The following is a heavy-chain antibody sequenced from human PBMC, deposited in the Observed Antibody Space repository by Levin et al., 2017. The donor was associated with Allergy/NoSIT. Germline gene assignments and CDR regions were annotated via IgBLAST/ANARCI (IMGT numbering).Heavy chain of an antibody. V-gene: IGHV4-39*01. CDR2: IYYSGST. J-gene: IGHJ5*02. CDR1: GGSISSSSYY. CDR3: ASEVRGYSSIGFDP. Sequence: PSETLSLTCTVSGGSISSSSYYWGWIRQPPGKGLEWIGSIYYSGSTYYNPSLKSRVTISVDTSKNQFSLKLSSVTAADTAVYYCASEVRGYSSIGFDPWGQGTLVTVSS. D-gene: IGHD5-18*01.